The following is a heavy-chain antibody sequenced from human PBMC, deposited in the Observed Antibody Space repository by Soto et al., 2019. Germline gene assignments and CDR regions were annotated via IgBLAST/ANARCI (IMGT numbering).Heavy chain of an antibody. D-gene: IGHD3-9*01. J-gene: IGHJ4*02. CDR1: GGSISSSNW. CDR2: IYHSGST. Sequence: SETLSLTCAVSGGSISSSNWWSWVRQPPGKGLEWIGEIYHSGSTNYNPSLKSRVTISVDKSKNQFSLKLSSVTAADTAVYYCARGARIYDILTGPFIFDYWGQGTLVTVSS. V-gene: IGHV4-4*02. CDR3: ARGARIYDILTGPFIFDY.